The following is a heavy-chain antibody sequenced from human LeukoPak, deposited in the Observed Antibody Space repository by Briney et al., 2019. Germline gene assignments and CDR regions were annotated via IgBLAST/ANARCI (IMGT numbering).Heavy chain of an antibody. CDR1: GYTFTSYD. CDR2: MNPNSGNT. J-gene: IGHJ4*02. D-gene: IGHD6-13*01. Sequence: ASVKVSCKASGYTFTSYDINWVRQATGRGLEWMGWMNPNSGNTGYAQKFQGRVTITRNTSISTAYMELSSLRSEDTAVYYCARGEEAAAGNFDYWGQGTLVTVSS. CDR3: ARGEEAAAGNFDY. V-gene: IGHV1-8*03.